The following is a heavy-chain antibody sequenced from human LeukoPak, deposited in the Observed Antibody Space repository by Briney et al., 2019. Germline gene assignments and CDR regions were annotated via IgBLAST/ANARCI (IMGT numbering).Heavy chain of an antibody. CDR3: NTGGYYFDY. CDR2: IKSKYDGGTT. Sequence: GGSLRLSCAASGFIFSNAWMNWVRQVPGKGLEWVGRIKSKYDGGTTDYAAHANGRFTISRDDSKNTVYLQMNSLKTEDTAVYYCNTGGYYFDYWGQGTLVTVSS. J-gene: IGHJ4*02. V-gene: IGHV3-15*01. CDR1: GFIFSNAW.